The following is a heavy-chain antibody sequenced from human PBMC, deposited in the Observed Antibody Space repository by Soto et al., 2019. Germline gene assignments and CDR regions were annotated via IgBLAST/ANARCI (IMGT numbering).Heavy chain of an antibody. V-gene: IGHV4-31*03. CDR3: ARTWGGDVDTAMVRINAFDI. Sequence: QVQLQESGPGLVKPSQTLSLTCTVSGGSISSGGYYWSWIRQHPGKGLEWIGYIYYSGSTYYNPSLKSRVTISVDTSKNQFSLKLSSVTAADTAVYYCARTWGGDVDTAMVRINAFDIWGQGTMVTVSS. CDR2: IYYSGST. CDR1: GGSISSGGYY. D-gene: IGHD5-18*01. J-gene: IGHJ3*02.